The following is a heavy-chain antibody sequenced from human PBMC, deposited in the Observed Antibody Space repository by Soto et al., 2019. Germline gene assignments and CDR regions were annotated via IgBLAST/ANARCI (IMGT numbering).Heavy chain of an antibody. CDR1: GFTFNNYW. J-gene: IGHJ4*02. V-gene: IGHV3-7*01. CDR2: IKQDGSEK. CDR3: AKNNRYCSSTNCFVFDY. Sequence: EVQLVESGGGLVQPGGSLRLSCAASGFTFNNYWMSWVRQAPGKGLEWVAHIKQDGSEKYYVDSVKGRFTISRDNAKNSLYLQMNSLRAEDTAVYYCAKNNRYCSSTNCFVFDYWGQGTLVTVSS. D-gene: IGHD2-2*01.